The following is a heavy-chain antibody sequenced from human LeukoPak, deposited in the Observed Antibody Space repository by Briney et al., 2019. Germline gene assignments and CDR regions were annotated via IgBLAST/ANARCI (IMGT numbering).Heavy chain of an antibody. CDR2: IWYDGSNK. V-gene: IGHV3-33*06. CDR3: AKDLYYDSSGPFDY. CDR1: GFTFSSYG. Sequence: GGSLRLSCAASGFTFSSYGMHWVRQAPGKGLEWVAVIWYDGSNKYYANSVKGRFTISRDNSKNTLYLQMNSLRAEDTAVYYCAKDLYYDSSGPFDYWGQGTLVTVSS. J-gene: IGHJ4*02. D-gene: IGHD3-22*01.